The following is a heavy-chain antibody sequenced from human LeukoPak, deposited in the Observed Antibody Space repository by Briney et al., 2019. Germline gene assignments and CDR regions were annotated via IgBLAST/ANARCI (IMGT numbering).Heavy chain of an antibody. V-gene: IGHV4-34*01. Sequence: SETLSLTCAVYGGSFSGYYWSWIRQPPGKGLEWIGEINHSGSTNHNPSLKSRVTISVDTSKNQFSLKLSSVTAADTAVYYCARGHGYPYGMDVWGKGTTVTVSS. CDR3: ARGHGYPYGMDV. CDR1: GGSFSGYY. D-gene: IGHD5-18*01. CDR2: INHSGST. J-gene: IGHJ6*04.